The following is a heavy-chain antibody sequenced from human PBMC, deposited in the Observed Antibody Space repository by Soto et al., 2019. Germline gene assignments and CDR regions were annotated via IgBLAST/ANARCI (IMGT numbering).Heavy chain of an antibody. Sequence: SGKVSCKASGYTFTCYYMHWVRQAPGQGLEWMGWINPNSGGTNYAQKFQGRVTMTRDTSISTAYMELSRLRSDDTAVYYCARGLAAEDDAFDIWGQGTMVTVSS. V-gene: IGHV1-2*02. D-gene: IGHD6-13*01. J-gene: IGHJ3*02. CDR3: ARGLAAEDDAFDI. CDR2: INPNSGGT. CDR1: GYTFTCYY.